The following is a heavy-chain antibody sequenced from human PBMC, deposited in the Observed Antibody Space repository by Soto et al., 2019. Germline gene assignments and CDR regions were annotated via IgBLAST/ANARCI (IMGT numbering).Heavy chain of an antibody. D-gene: IGHD2-15*01. CDR1: GGSIYRSGYY. CDR2: IDYNGVT. J-gene: IGHJ4*02. CDR3: GKVLVGATGRTDSDS. V-gene: IGHV4-39*01. Sequence: SETLSLTCTVSGGSIYRSGYYWGWIRQPPGRGLEWIGNIDYNGVTYSNPSLKSRVTISRDTSKNQFSLKLTSVTAADTALYYCGKVLVGATGRTDSDSWGPGTLVTAPQ.